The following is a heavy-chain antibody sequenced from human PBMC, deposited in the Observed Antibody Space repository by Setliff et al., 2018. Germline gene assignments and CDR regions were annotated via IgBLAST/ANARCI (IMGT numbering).Heavy chain of an antibody. CDR2: ISGRGGST. Sequence: PGGSLRLSCVTSGFTFNTYSMSWVRQAPGEGLQWVSTISGRGGSTFYADSVKGRFSISRDNSKNTVYLQMNSLKIEDTAVYFCAKEQEITLVPGIIPDAFDLWGQGTMVTVSS. V-gene: IGHV3-23*01. D-gene: IGHD3-10*01. J-gene: IGHJ3*01. CDR3: AKEQEITLVPGIIPDAFDL. CDR1: GFTFNTYS.